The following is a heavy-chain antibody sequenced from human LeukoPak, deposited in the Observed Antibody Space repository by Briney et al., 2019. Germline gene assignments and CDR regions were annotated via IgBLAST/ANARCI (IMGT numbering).Heavy chain of an antibody. J-gene: IGHJ4*02. CDR3: ARSDSGYCSSTSCYHAPRN. V-gene: IGHV3-48*01. Sequence: PGGSLRLSCAASGFTFSSYSMTWVRQAPGKGLEWVSFISSSSSTIYYADSLKGRFTISRDNAKNSLYLQMNSLRAEDTAVYYCARSDSGYCSSTSCYHAPRNWGQGTLVTVSS. CDR1: GFTFSSYS. CDR2: ISSSSSTI. D-gene: IGHD2-2*01.